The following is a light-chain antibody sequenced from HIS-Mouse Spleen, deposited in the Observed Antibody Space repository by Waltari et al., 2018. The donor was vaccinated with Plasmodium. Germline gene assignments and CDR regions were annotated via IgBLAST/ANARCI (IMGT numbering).Light chain of an antibody. J-gene: IGKJ1*01. V-gene: IGKV1-5*03. CDR2: TAS. Sequence: DIQMTQSPSTLSASVGDRVTSTCRASQSISSWLAWYQQKPGKAPKLLIYTASSLESGVPSRFSGSGSGTEFTLTISSLQPDDFATYYCQQYNSYWTFGQGTKVEIK. CDR1: QSISSW. CDR3: QQYNSYWT.